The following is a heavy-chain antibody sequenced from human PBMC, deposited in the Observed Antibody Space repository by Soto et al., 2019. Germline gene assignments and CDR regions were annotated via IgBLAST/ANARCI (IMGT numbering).Heavy chain of an antibody. J-gene: IGHJ4*02. Sequence: QVQLQESGPGLVKPSQTLSLTCTVSGGSISSGGYNGSWIRQHPGKGLEWIGYIYYSGSTYYNPSLKSRVTISVDTSKNQFSLKLSSVTAADTAVYYCARADYGDFPKYYFDYWGQGTLVTVSS. V-gene: IGHV4-31*03. D-gene: IGHD4-17*01. CDR2: IYYSGST. CDR3: ARADYGDFPKYYFDY. CDR1: GGSISSGGYN.